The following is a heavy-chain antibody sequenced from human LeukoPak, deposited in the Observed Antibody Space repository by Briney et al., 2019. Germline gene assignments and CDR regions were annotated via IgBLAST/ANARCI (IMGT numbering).Heavy chain of an antibody. CDR3: ARRPLTPGIAGDYYFDY. J-gene: IGHJ4*02. V-gene: IGHV4-61*02. CDR2: VYPSGNT. Sequence: SETLSLTCTVSGNSISSNNYYWSWVRQPAGKGLEWIGRVYPSGNTNYNPSLTDRVIISMDTSRSQFSLILTSVTAADTAVYFCARRPLTPGIAGDYYFDYWGQGTLVTVSS. D-gene: IGHD1-26*01. CDR1: GNSISSNNYY.